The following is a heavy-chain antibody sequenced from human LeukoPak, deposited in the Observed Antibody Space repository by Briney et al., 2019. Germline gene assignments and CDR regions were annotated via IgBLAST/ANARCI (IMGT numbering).Heavy chain of an antibody. CDR1: GFTFSSYG. D-gene: IGHD2-15*01. V-gene: IGHV3-33*06. J-gene: IGHJ4*02. Sequence: GGSLRLPCAASGFTFSSYGMHWVRQAPGKGLEWVAVIWYDGSNKYYADSVKGRFTISRDNSKNTLYLQMNSLRAEDTAVYYCAKDNRRYCSGGSCYSAFDYWGQGTLVTVSS. CDR3: AKDNRRYCSGGSCYSAFDY. CDR2: IWYDGSNK.